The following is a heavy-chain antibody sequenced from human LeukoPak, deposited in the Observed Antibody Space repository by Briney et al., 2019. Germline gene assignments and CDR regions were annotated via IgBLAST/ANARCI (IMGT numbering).Heavy chain of an antibody. D-gene: IGHD3-10*01. CDR1: GYSFTSYW. J-gene: IGHJ5*02. V-gene: IGHV5-51*01. Sequence: GESLKISCKGSGYSFTSYWIGWVRQMPGKGLEWMGIIYPGDSDTRYSPSFQGQVTISADKSISTAYLQWSSLEASDTAMYYCARYYYGSGRGANWFDPWGQGTLVTVSS. CDR3: ARYYYGSGRGANWFDP. CDR2: IYPGDSDT.